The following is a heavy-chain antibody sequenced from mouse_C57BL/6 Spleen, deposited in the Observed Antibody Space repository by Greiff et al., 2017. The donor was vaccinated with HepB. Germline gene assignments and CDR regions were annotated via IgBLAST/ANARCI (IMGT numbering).Heavy chain of an antibody. V-gene: IGHV5-6*01. CDR3: ARPSTTVVAEDFDV. Sequence: EVQRVESGGDLVKPGGSLKLSCAASGFTFSSYGMSWVRQTPDKRLEWVATISSGGSYTYYPDSVKGRFTSSRDNAKNTLYLQMSSLKSEDTAMYYCARPSTTVVAEDFDVWGTGTTVTVSS. CDR1: GFTFSSYG. D-gene: IGHD1-1*01. CDR2: ISSGGSYT. J-gene: IGHJ1*03.